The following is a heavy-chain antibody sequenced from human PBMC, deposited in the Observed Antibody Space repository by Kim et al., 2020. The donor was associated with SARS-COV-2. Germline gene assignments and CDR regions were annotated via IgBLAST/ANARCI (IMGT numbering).Heavy chain of an antibody. D-gene: IGHD4-17*01. CDR3: AKDSSKTVTYNSLFDY. Sequence: GGSLRLSCAASGFTFSSYGMHWVRQAPGKGLEWVAVISYDGSNKYYADSVKGRFTISRDNSKNTLYLQMNSLRAEDTAVYYCAKDSSKTVTYNSLFDYWGQGTLVTVSS. CDR2: ISYDGSNK. CDR1: GFTFSSYG. V-gene: IGHV3-30*18. J-gene: IGHJ4*02.